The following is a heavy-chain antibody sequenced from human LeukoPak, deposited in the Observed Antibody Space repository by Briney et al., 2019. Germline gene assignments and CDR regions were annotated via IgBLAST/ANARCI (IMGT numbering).Heavy chain of an antibody. CDR2: ISSSGSTI. J-gene: IGHJ3*02. V-gene: IGHV3-48*03. D-gene: IGHD3-22*01. CDR3: ARVAEYYYDSSGYLDAFDI. CDR1: GFTFSSYE. Sequence: GGSLRLSCAASGFTFSSYEMNWVRQAPGKGLEWVSYISSSGSTIYYADSVKGRFTISRDNAKNSLYLQMNSLRAEDTAVYYCARVAEYYYDSSGYLDAFDIWGQGTMVTVSS.